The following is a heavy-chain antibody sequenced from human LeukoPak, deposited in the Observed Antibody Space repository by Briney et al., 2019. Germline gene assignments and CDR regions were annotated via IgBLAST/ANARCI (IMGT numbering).Heavy chain of an antibody. V-gene: IGHV3-23*01. Sequence: GGSLRLSCAASGFTFSSYAMSWVRPAPGKGLEGVSAISGSGGSTYYADSVKGRFTISRDNSKNTLYLQMNSLRAEDTAVYYCAKKWYYYDSSGYSYFDYWGQGTLVTVSS. CDR1: GFTFSSYA. D-gene: IGHD3-22*01. J-gene: IGHJ4*02. CDR3: AKKWYYYDSSGYSYFDY. CDR2: ISGSGGST.